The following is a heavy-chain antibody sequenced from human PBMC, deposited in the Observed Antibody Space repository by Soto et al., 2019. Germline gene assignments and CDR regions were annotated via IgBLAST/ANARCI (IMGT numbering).Heavy chain of an antibody. CDR3: ARDVGGEAPIRY. CDR2: IIPNFGTT. D-gene: IGHD3-16*01. J-gene: IGHJ4*02. Sequence: QVQLVQSGAEVKKPGSSVKVSCKASGGSFSNCVISWVRQAPGQGLEWMGGIIPNFGTTNYAQKFQGKVTITADEPTRTAYLELSGLTSEETSVYCCARDVGGEAPIRYWGQGTLVTVSS. V-gene: IGHV1-69*01. CDR1: GGSFSNCV.